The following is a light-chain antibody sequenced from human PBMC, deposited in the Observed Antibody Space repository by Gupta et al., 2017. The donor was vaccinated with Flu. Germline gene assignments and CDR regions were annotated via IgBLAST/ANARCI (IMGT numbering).Light chain of an antibody. CDR3: AAWDDNLSAYV. J-gene: IGLJ1*01. V-gene: IGLV1-44*01. CDR2: STT. Sequence: QSVLTQPASASGTPGQRVTISCSGSSSNIGNNPVNWDQQLQGRAPDLLIYSTTLRPSGVPDRFSASKSGTSASLAISGLQSDDETDYYCAAWDDNLSAYVFGTGTKVTVL. CDR1: SSNIGNNP.